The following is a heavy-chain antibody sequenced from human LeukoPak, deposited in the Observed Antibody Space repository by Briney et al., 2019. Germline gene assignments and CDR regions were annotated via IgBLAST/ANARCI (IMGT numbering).Heavy chain of an antibody. J-gene: IGHJ5*02. CDR2: INHSGST. CDR3: ARHGSMVRGVRYDYVWGSYRPNWFDP. CDR1: GGSFSGYY. D-gene: IGHD3-16*02. Sequence: SETLSLTCAVYGGSFSGYYWSWIRQPPGKGLEWIGEINHSGSTNYNPSLKSRVTISVDTSKNQFSLKLSSVTAADTAVYYCARHGSMVRGVRYDYVWGSYRPNWFDPWGQGTLVTVSS. V-gene: IGHV4-34*01.